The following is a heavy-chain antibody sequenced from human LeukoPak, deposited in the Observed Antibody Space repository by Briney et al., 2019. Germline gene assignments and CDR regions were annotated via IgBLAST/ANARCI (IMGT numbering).Heavy chain of an antibody. CDR3: ARASGPIFGVVTQYFDY. CDR1: GYTFTSYG. J-gene: IGHJ4*02. D-gene: IGHD3-3*01. V-gene: IGHV1-18*01. Sequence: GASVKVSCKASGYTFTSYGISWVRQAPGQGLEWMGWISAYNGNTNYAQKLQGRVTMTADTSTSTAYMELRSLRSDDTAVYYCARASGPIFGVVTQYFDYRGQGTLVTVSS. CDR2: ISAYNGNT.